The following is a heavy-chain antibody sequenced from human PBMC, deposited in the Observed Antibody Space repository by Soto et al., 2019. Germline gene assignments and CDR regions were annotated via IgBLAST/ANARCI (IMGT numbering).Heavy chain of an antibody. CDR3: AKEGLIVVVVAALYYFDY. CDR2: ISGSGGST. J-gene: IGHJ4*02. CDR1: GFTFSSYA. Sequence: GGSLRLSCAASGFTFSSYAMSWVRQAPGKGLEWVSAISGSGGSTYYADSVKGRFTISRDNSKNTLYLQMNSPRAEDTAVYYCAKEGLIVVVVAALYYFDYWGQGTLVTVSS. D-gene: IGHD2-15*01. V-gene: IGHV3-23*01.